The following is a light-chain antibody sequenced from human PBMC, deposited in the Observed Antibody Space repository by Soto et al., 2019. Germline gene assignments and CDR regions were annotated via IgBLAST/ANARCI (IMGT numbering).Light chain of an antibody. Sequence: QSVLTQPASVSRSPGQSIAISCTGTSGDVGGYNYVSWFQQRPGKAPKLMIFDVSNRPSGVSNRFSGSKSGNTASLTISGLQADDEADYYCSSYTSYNTRVFGGGTKLTVL. CDR1: SGDVGGYNY. CDR3: SSYTSYNTRV. CDR2: DVS. V-gene: IGLV2-14*03. J-gene: IGLJ3*02.